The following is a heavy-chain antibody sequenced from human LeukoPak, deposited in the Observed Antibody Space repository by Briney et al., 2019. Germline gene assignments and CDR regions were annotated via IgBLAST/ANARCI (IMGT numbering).Heavy chain of an antibody. CDR3: ARVSYQEGVDY. CDR2: MYYSGTT. J-gene: IGHJ4*02. D-gene: IGHD2-2*01. Sequence: PSETLSLTCTVSGGSISSSSYYWGWIRQPPGKGLEWIGSMYYSGTTYCNPSLKSRVTISVDTSKNQFSLKLTSVTAADTAVYYCARVSYQEGVDYWGQGTLVTVSS. CDR1: GGSISSSSYY. V-gene: IGHV4-39*01.